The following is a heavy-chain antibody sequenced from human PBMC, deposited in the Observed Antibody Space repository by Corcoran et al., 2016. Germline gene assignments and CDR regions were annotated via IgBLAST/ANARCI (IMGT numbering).Heavy chain of an antibody. J-gene: IGHJ4*02. Sequence: EVQLVESGGGLVQPGGSLKLSCAASGFTFSGSAMHWVRQAYGKGLEWVGRIRSKANSYATAYAASVKGRFTISRDDSKNTAYLQMNSLTTEDTDVYDCTSRDVAAKHFDYGGQGTLVTVSS. V-gene: IGHV3-73*02. CDR2: IRSKANSYAT. CDR3: TSRDVAAKHFDY. CDR1: GFTFSGSA. D-gene: IGHD2-15*01.